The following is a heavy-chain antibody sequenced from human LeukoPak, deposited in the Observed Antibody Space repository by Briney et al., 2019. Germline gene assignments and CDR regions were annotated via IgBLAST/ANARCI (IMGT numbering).Heavy chain of an antibody. V-gene: IGHV4-34*01. CDR3: ARVRGMTTVTLYYYYGMDV. CDR2: INHSGST. D-gene: IGHD4-17*01. CDR1: GGSFSGYY. J-gene: IGHJ6*02. Sequence: SETLSLTCAVYGGSFSGYYWSRIRQPPGKGLEWIGEINHSGSTNYNPSLKSRVTISVDTSKNQFSLKLSSVTAADTAVYYCARVRGMTTVTLYYYYGMDVWGQGTTVTVSS.